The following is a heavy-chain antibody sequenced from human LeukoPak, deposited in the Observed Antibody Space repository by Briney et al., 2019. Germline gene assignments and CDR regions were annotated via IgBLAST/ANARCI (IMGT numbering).Heavy chain of an antibody. CDR2: IYYSGST. CDR3: AISNGPNWFDP. CDR1: GGSISSYY. Sequence: SETLSLTCTVSGGSISSYYWSWIRQPPGKGLEWIGHIYYSGSTNYNPSLKSRVTISVDTSKNQFSLKLSSVTAADTAVYYCAISNGPNWFDPWGQGTLVTVSS. J-gene: IGHJ5*02. V-gene: IGHV4-59*01.